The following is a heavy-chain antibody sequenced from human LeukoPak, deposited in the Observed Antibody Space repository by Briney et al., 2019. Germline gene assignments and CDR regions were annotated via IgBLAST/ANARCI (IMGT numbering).Heavy chain of an antibody. J-gene: IGHJ4*02. CDR2: ISSEGKTT. V-gene: IGHV3-64D*06. Sequence: PGGALRLSCSAYGFIFRPYAMHWVRQAPGKGLEYVSSISSEGKTTYYADSVKGRFTISRDNSKNTLYLQMSSLRPEDTAVYYCVKDRWVDHWGQGTLVTVSS. CDR1: GFIFRPYA. CDR3: VKDRWVDH. D-gene: IGHD6-13*01.